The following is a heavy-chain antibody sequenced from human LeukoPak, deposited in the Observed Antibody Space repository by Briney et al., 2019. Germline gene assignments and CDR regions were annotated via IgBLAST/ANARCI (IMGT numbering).Heavy chain of an antibody. V-gene: IGHV3-33*01. CDR2: IWYDGSNK. Sequence: PGRSLRLSCAASGFTFSSYGMHWVRQAPGKGLEWVAVIWYDGSNKYYADSVKGRFTISRDNSKNTLYLQMNSLRAEDTAVYYCARDLHRYCGGDCSVDYWGQGTLVTVSS. J-gene: IGHJ4*02. D-gene: IGHD2-21*02. CDR1: GFTFSSYG. CDR3: ARDLHRYCGGDCSVDY.